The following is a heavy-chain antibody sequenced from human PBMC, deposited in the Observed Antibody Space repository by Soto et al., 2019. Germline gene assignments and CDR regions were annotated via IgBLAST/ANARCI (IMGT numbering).Heavy chain of an antibody. CDR2: IYYSGST. CDR1: GGSISSGDYY. J-gene: IGHJ4*02. Sequence: QVQLQESGPGLVKPSQTLSLTCTVSGGSISSGDYYWSWIRQPPGKGLEWIGYIYYSGSTYYNPSLKCRVTISVDTSKNQFSLKLSSVTAADTAVYYCARAVQQLVLSSYYFDYWGQGTLVTVSS. D-gene: IGHD6-13*01. CDR3: ARAVQQLVLSSYYFDY. V-gene: IGHV4-30-4*01.